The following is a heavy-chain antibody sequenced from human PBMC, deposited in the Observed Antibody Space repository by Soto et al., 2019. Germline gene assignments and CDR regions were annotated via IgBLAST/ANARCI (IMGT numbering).Heavy chain of an antibody. V-gene: IGHV3-21*01. CDR3: ARMPWGISYYYGMDV. CDR1: GFTFSSYS. D-gene: IGHD3-16*01. Sequence: EVQLVESGGGLVKPGGSLRLSCAASGFTFSSYSMNWVRQAPGKGLEWVSSISSSSSYIYYADSVKGRFTISRDNAKNSLYLQMNSLRAEDMAVYYCARMPWGISYYYGMDVWGQGTTVTVSS. J-gene: IGHJ6*02. CDR2: ISSSSSYI.